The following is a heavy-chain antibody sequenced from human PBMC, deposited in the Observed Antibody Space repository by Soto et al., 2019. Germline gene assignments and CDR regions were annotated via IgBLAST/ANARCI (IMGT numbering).Heavy chain of an antibody. J-gene: IGHJ4*02. V-gene: IGHV1-69*15. CDR2: TIPICDTS. D-gene: IGHD5-18*01. Sequence: QVQLVQSGAEVKKPGSSVKVSCKTSGGTHSNYAISWLRQAPGQGPEWMGSTIPICDTSNYAQKFQGRVTITAAESTSTVYMELSSLRSEDTAVYYCAREGVDSDVVPYFDYWGQGTLVTVSS. CDR3: AREGVDSDVVPYFDY. CDR1: GGTHSNYA.